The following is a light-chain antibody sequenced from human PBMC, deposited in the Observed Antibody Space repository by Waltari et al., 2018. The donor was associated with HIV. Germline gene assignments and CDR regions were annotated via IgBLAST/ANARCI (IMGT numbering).Light chain of an antibody. CDR1: SSDVGGYNY. J-gene: IGLJ1*01. V-gene: IGLV2-14*01. CDR3: SSYTSSSTLV. CDR2: EVS. Sequence: QSALTQPASVSGSPGQSITISCTGTSSDVGGYNYVLWFQQHPGLAPQLMIYEVSNRPAGVSKRVCGSKAGNTASLTIAGLQAEDEADYYCSSYTSSSTLVFGTGTKVTVL.